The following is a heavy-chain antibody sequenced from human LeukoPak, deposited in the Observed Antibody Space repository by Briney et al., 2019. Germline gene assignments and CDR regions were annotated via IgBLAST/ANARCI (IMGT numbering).Heavy chain of an antibody. V-gene: IGHV3-53*01. CDR3: ARVGDHYHWYFDL. D-gene: IGHD3-10*01. CDR2: IYSGEST. Sequence: GGSLRLSCAASGFTVSTKYMSWVRQAPGNGLEWVSIIYSGESTCYAESVKGRFIASRDNSKNTLYLQMDSLRVDDRAVYSCARVGDHYHWYFDLWGRGTLVTVSS. J-gene: IGHJ2*01. CDR1: GFTVSTKY.